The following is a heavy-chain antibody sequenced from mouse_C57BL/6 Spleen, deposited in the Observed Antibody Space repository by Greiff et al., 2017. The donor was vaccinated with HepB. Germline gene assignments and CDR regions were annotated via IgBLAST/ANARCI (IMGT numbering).Heavy chain of an antibody. D-gene: IGHD2-1*01. J-gene: IGHJ4*01. CDR3: TRGGRGYGNYEGGAMDY. CDR2: ISSGGDYI. V-gene: IGHV5-9-1*02. CDR1: GFTFSSYA. Sequence: EVKLVESGEGLVKPGGSLKLSCAASGFTFSSYAMSWVRQTPEKRLEWVAYISSGGDYIYYADTVKGRFTISRDNARNTLYLQMSSLKSEDTAMYYCTRGGRGYGNYEGGAMDYWGQGTSVTVSS.